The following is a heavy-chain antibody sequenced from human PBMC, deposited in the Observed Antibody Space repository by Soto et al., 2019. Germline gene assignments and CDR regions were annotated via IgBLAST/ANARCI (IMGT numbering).Heavy chain of an antibody. CDR3: GRGMIGTSRHTDSDY. CDR1: GASISSRDYY. Sequence: PSETLSLTCSVSGASISSRDYYWGWILQTPGKGLEWIGNIDYNGVTYYNPSLKSRVTVSNDTSKNQFSLKVASVTAADTAIYYCGRGMIGTSRHTDSDYWGQGTQVTVSS. CDR2: IDYNGVT. D-gene: IGHD2-2*01. V-gene: IGHV4-39*01. J-gene: IGHJ4*02.